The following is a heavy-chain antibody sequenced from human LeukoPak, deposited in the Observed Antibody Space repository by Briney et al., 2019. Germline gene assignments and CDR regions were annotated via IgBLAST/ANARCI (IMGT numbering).Heavy chain of an antibody. D-gene: IGHD3-22*01. J-gene: IGHJ4*02. Sequence: GGSLRLSCAASGFTFSSYAMSWVRQAPGKGLEWVSAISGSGGSTYYADSVKGRFTISRDNSKNTLYLQMNSLRAEDTAVYYCARDRDYYDSSGSQAGPYWGQGTLVTVSS. CDR1: GFTFSSYA. V-gene: IGHV3-23*01. CDR3: ARDRDYYDSSGSQAGPY. CDR2: ISGSGGST.